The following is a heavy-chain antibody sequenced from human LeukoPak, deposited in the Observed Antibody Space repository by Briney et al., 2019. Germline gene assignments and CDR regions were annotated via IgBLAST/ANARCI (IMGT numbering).Heavy chain of an antibody. CDR1: GYTFTGYY. D-gene: IGHD3-3*01. CDR2: INPNSGGT. J-gene: IGHJ6*02. V-gene: IGHV1-2*06. CDR3: ARDAVFGVVTNYGMDV. Sequence: ASVKVSCKASGYTFTGYYMHWVRQAPGQGLEWMGRINPNSGGTNYAQKFQGRVTMTRDTSISTAYMELSRLRSDDTAVYYCARDAVFGVVTNYGMDVWGQGTTVTVSS.